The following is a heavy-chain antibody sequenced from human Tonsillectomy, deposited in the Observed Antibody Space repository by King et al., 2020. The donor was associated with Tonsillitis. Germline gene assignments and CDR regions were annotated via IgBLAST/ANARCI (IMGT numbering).Heavy chain of an antibody. CDR1: GFTFSSYA. J-gene: IGHJ4*02. D-gene: IGHD3-10*01. CDR3: AKDGVRSNLPFGN. V-gene: IGHV3-23*04. Sequence: VQLVESGGGLVQPGGSLRLSCAASGFTFSSYAMSWVRQAPGKGLEWGSAISGSGCSTYYADSVKGRFTISRDNSKNTLYLQMNSLRAEDTAVYYCAKDGVRSNLPFGNWGQGTLVTVSS. CDR2: ISGSGCST.